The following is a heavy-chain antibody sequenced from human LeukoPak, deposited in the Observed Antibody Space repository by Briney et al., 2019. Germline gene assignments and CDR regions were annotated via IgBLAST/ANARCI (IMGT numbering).Heavy chain of an antibody. Sequence: SQTLSLTCVISGDTVSSNNAAWNWVRQSPSRGLEWLGRTYYRSKWYNDYAVSVKSRITINPDTSKNQFSLQLNSVTPEDTAVYYCARDRGGSTLYYFDYWGQGTLVTASS. J-gene: IGHJ4*02. D-gene: IGHD2-15*01. V-gene: IGHV6-1*01. CDR1: GDTVSSNNAA. CDR3: ARDRGGSTLYYFDY. CDR2: TYYRSKWYN.